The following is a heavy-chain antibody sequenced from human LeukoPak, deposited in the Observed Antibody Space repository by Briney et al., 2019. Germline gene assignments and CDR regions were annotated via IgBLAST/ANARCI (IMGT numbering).Heavy chain of an antibody. V-gene: IGHV1-24*01. CDR3: ATDGLVGPTQFAY. J-gene: IGHJ4*02. D-gene: IGHD1-26*01. CDR1: GHTLTELS. Sequence: ASVKVSCKVSGHTLTELSIHWVRQAPGKGLEWMGGFDPEDGERMYAQRFQGRVTMTEDTSTDTAYMELSSLKSEDTAVYYCATDGLVGPTQFAYWGQGTLVTVSS. CDR2: FDPEDGER.